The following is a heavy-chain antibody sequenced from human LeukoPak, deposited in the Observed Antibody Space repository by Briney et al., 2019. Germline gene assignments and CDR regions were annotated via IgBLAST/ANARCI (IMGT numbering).Heavy chain of an antibody. D-gene: IGHD3-9*01. J-gene: IGHJ4*02. V-gene: IGHV3-9*01. CDR1: GFTFDDYA. CDR2: ISWNSGSI. Sequence: GGSLRLSCAASGFTFDDYAMHWVRQAPGKGLEWVSGISWNSGSIGYADSVKGGFTISRDNAKNSLYLQMNSLRAEDTALYYCAKAHYDILTGYYSYFDYWGQGTLVTVSS. CDR3: AKAHYDILTGYYSYFDY.